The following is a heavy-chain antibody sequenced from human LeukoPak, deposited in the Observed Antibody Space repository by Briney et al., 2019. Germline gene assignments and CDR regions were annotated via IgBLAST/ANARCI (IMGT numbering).Heavy chain of an antibody. Sequence: GSLRLSCAASGFTFSSYEMNWVRQAPGKGLEWGSYISSSGSTIYYADSVKGRFTISRDNAKNSLYLQMNSLRAEDTAVYYCAREPRRWSGYFDYWGQGTLVTVSS. CDR1: GFTFSSYE. CDR3: AREPRRWSGYFDY. CDR2: ISSSGSTI. D-gene: IGHD3-3*01. J-gene: IGHJ4*02. V-gene: IGHV3-48*03.